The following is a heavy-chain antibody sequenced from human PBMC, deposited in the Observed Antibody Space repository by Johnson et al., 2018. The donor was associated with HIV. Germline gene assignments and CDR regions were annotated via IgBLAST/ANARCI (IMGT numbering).Heavy chain of an antibody. CDR1: GFTFRSYA. CDR2: IHSGGST. D-gene: IGHD2-21*01. V-gene: IGHV3-NL1*01. J-gene: IGHJ3*02. CDR3: ARGGHCGGDCAGAKQALDI. Sequence: QVQLVESGGGVVQPGRSLRLSCAASGFTFRSYAMHWVRQAPGKGLEWVAVIHSGGSTYYADSVEGRFTISRDNSKNTVLLQMNSLRVEDTAVYYCARGGHCGGDCAGAKQALDIWGQGTRVTVSS.